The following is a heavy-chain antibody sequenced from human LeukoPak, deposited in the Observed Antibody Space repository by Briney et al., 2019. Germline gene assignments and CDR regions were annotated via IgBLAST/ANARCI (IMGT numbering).Heavy chain of an antibody. J-gene: IGHJ4*02. CDR2: INPNSGGT. CDR1: GYTFTGYY. Sequence: ASVKVSCKASGYTFTGYYMHRVRQAPGQGLEWMGRINPNSGGTNYAQKFQGRVTMTRDTSISTAYMELSRLRSDDTAVYYCARPITMVRGVIGLGYWGQGTLVTVSS. CDR3: ARPITMVRGVIGLGY. D-gene: IGHD3-10*01. V-gene: IGHV1-2*06.